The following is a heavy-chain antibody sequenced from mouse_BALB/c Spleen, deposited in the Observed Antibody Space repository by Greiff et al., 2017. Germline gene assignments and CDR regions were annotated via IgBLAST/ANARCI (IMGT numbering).Heavy chain of an antibody. CDR3: AREGPNSLLRLTDAMDY. Sequence: EVQRVESGGGLVQPGGSRKLSCAASGFTFSSFGMHWVRQAPEKGLEWVAYISSGSSTIYYADTVKGRFTISRDNPKNTLFLQMTSLRSEDTAMYYCAREGPNSLLRLTDAMDYWGQGTSVTVSS. CDR2: ISSGSSTI. D-gene: IGHD1-2*01. CDR1: GFTFSSFG. V-gene: IGHV5-17*02. J-gene: IGHJ4*01.